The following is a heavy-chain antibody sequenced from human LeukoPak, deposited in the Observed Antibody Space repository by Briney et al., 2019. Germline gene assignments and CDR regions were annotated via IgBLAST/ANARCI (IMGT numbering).Heavy chain of an antibody. D-gene: IGHD3-3*01. Sequence: PGGSLRLSCAASGFTFSDYYMSWIRQAPGKGLEWVSYISSSGSTIYYADSVKGRFTISRDNAKNSLYLQMNSLRAEDTAVYYCARDRTYYDFWSGYKKACWFGPWGQGTLVTVSS. V-gene: IGHV3-11*01. J-gene: IGHJ5*02. CDR2: ISSSGSTI. CDR3: ARDRTYYDFWSGYKKACWFGP. CDR1: GFTFSDYY.